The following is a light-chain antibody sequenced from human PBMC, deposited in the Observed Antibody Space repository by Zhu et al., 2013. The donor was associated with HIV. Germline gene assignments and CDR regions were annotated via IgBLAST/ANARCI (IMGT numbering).Light chain of an antibody. Sequence: QSVLTQPPSVSEAPRQRVTISCSGSSSNIGKAPKLLIYNDDLLPSGVSGRFSGSKSGTSASLAISGLQSDDEAAYYCGSYAGIYIFEVFGTGTEVTVL. CDR3: GSYAGIYIFEV. CDR2: NDD. CDR1: SSNIG. V-gene: IGLV1-36*01. J-gene: IGLJ1*01.